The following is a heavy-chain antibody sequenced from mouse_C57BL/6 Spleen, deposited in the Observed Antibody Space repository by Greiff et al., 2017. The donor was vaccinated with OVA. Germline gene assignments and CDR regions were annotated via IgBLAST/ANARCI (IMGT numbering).Heavy chain of an antibody. Sequence: ESGPGLVKPSQSLSLTCSVTGYSITSGYYWNWIRQFPGNKLEWMGYISYDGSNNYNPSLKNRISITRDTSKNQFFLKLNSVTTEDTATYYCARERDWGFDYWGQGTTLTVSS. CDR2: ISYDGSN. V-gene: IGHV3-6*01. CDR3: ARERDWGFDY. CDR1: GYSITSGYY. J-gene: IGHJ2*01. D-gene: IGHD4-1*01.